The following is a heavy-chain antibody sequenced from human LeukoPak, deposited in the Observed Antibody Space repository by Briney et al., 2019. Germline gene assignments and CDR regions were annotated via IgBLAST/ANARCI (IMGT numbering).Heavy chain of an antibody. J-gene: IGHJ4*02. CDR1: GGSISSGGYY. Sequence: SETLSLTCTVSGGSISSGGYYWTWIRQPPGKGLEWIGYIYESGTTYYNPSLQSRVTIAVDRSKNQFSLRLSSVTAADTAVYYCAREKSGSFDYWGQGTLVTVSS. CDR2: IYESGTT. CDR3: AREKSGSFDY. V-gene: IGHV4-30-2*01. D-gene: IGHD3-22*01.